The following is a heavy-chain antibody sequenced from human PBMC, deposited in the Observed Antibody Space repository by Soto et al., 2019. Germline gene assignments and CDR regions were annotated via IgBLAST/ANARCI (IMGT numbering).Heavy chain of an antibody. V-gene: IGHV3-7*05. Sequence: EVQLVESGGGLVQPGGSLRLSCGASGFTFRTYWLSWVRQVPGKGLEWVANINQDGSEKNYVDSVKGRFTISRDNAKNSLYLQMSSLRAEDTALYYCARDGSTSLDSYDYHGMDVWGEGTTVTVSS. J-gene: IGHJ6*04. CDR2: INQDGSEK. CDR1: GFTFRTYW. CDR3: ARDGSTSLDSYDYHGMDV. D-gene: IGHD5-18*01.